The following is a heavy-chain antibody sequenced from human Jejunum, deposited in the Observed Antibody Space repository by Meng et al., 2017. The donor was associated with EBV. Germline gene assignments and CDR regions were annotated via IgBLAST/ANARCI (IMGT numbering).Heavy chain of an antibody. CDR1: GFSFSGYW. D-gene: IGHD1-14*01. CDR3: ARGNHGPDY. CDR2: IDSDGSNT. Sequence: GRLVESGWVLVQPGGSMRLSCAASGFSFSGYWMEWVRQAPGKGLVWVSRIDSDGSNTNYADSVKGRFTISRDNAKNTLYLQMNSLRPEDTAVYYCARGNHGPDYWGQGTLVTVSS. J-gene: IGHJ4*02. V-gene: IGHV3-74*01.